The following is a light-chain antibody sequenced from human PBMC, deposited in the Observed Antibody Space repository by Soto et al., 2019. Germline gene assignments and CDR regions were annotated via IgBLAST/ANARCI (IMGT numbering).Light chain of an antibody. J-gene: IGLJ1*01. CDR3: QSYDSSLSGYV. CDR2: GNS. Sequence: QLVLTQPPSVSGAPGQRVTISCTGSSSNIGAGYDVHWYQQLPGTAPKLLIYGNSNRPSGVPDRFSGSKSGTAASLAITGLQAEDEADYYGQSYDSSLSGYVFGTGTKLTVL. V-gene: IGLV1-40*01. CDR1: SSNIGAGYD.